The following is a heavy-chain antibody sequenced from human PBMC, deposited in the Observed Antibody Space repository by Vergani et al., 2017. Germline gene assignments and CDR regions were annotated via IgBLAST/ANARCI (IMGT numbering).Heavy chain of an antibody. Sequence: EVQLVESGGGLVKPGGSLRLSCAASGFTFSSYSMNWVRQAPGKGLEWVSSISSSSSYIYYADSVKGRFTISRDNAKNSLYLQMNSLRAEDTAVYYCARAWVGVTTEFDYWGQGTLVTVSS. D-gene: IGHD4-11*01. CDR2: ISSSSSYI. CDR3: ARAWVGVTTEFDY. CDR1: GFTFSSYS. J-gene: IGHJ4*02. V-gene: IGHV3-21*01.